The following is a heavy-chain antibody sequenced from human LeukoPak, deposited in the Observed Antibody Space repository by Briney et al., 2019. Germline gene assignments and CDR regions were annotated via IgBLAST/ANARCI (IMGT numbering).Heavy chain of an antibody. V-gene: IGHV4-39*07. J-gene: IGHJ5*02. CDR3: TRDRRDGYNYVDL. Sequence: KPSETLSLTCTVSGGSISSSSYYWGWIRQPPGKGLEWIGYISYSGSTAYNPSLKSRVTISVDTAKNQFSLKLTSVTAADTAVYYCTRDRRDGYNYVDLWGQGTLVTVSS. D-gene: IGHD5-24*01. CDR1: GGSISSSSYY. CDR2: ISYSGST.